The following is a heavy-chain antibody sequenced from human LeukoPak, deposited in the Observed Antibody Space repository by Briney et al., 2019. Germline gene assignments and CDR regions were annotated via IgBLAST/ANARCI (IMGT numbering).Heavy chain of an antibody. CDR3: ARGRVGGDAFDI. V-gene: IGHV4-34*01. CDR1: GGSFSGYF. CDR2: INHSGST. D-gene: IGHD1-26*01. J-gene: IGHJ3*02. Sequence: SETLSLTCAVYGGSFSGYFWSWIRQPPGKGLEWIGEINHSGSTNYNPSLKSRVTISVDTSKNQFSLKLSSVTAADTAVYYCARGRVGGDAFDIWGQGTMVTVSS.